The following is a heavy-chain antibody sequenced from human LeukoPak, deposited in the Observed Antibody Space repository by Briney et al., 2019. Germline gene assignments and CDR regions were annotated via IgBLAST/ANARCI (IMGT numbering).Heavy chain of an antibody. CDR2: LDAGGGNT. D-gene: IGHD5-12*01. CDR3: AKDEGYDPIFYLES. J-gene: IGHJ4*02. CDR1: GFTFYTYA. Sequence: GGSLKLSCAASGFTFYTYAMTWVRQAPGKGLEWVSALDAGGGNTYYADSVKGRFTISRDNSKNTVYLLMNTLSAEDTAVYYCAKDEGYDPIFYLESWGQGTLVTGSS. V-gene: IGHV3-23*01.